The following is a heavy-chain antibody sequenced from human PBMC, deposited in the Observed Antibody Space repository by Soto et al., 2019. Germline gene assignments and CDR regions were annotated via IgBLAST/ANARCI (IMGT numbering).Heavy chain of an antibody. CDR2: INHSGST. CDR3: ARPWVY. Sequence: QVQLQQWGAGLLKPSETLSLTCTVYGGSFSGYYWSWIRQAPGKGLEWIGEINHSGSTNYNPSLKSRVTISTDTSKNQFSLKLTSVTAADTAVYYCARPWVYWGQGTLVTVSS. J-gene: IGHJ4*02. CDR1: GGSFSGYY. V-gene: IGHV4-34*01.